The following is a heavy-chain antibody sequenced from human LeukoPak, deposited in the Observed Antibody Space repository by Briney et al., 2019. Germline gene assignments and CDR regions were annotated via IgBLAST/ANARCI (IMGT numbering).Heavy chain of an antibody. J-gene: IGHJ6*03. CDR1: GDSISSGSYY. V-gene: IGHV4-61*02. CDR3: ARTEGYYYYYMDV. Sequence: PSETLSLTCTVSGDSISSGSYYWSWIRQPAGKGLEWIGRIYTSGSTNYNPSLKSRVTISVDTSKNQFSLKLSSVTAADTAVYYCARTEGYYYYYMDVWGKGTTVTVSS. CDR2: IYTSGST.